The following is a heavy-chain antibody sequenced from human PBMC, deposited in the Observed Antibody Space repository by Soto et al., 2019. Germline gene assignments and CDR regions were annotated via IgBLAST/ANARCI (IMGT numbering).Heavy chain of an antibody. J-gene: IGHJ4*02. V-gene: IGHV2-5*01. CDR2: IYWNDDK. CDR1: GFSLSTSGVG. Sequence: QITLKESAPTLVKPTQTLTLTCTFSGFSLSTSGVGVGWIRQPPGKALEWLPLIYWNDDKRYSPSLKSRLTITKDTSKNQVVLTVTNMDPVDTATYYCARPPRGIAAFYFDYWGQGTLVTVSS. CDR3: ARPPRGIAAFYFDY. D-gene: IGHD6-13*01.